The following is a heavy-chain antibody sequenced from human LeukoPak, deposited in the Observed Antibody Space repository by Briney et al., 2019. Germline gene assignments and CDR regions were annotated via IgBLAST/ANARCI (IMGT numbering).Heavy chain of an antibody. CDR2: IWYDGSNK. V-gene: IGHV3-33*01. D-gene: IGHD3-10*01. J-gene: IGHJ3*02. Sequence: GGSLRLSCAASGFTFSSYGMHWVRQAPGEGLEWVAVIWYDGSNKYYADSVKGRFTISRDNSKNTLYLQMNSLRAEDTAVYYCARVFNRRGANRDAFDIWGQGTMVTVSS. CDR3: ARVFNRRGANRDAFDI. CDR1: GFTFSSYG.